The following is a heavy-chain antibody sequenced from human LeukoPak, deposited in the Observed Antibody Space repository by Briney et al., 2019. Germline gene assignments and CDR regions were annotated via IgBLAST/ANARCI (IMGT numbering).Heavy chain of an antibody. CDR2: INHSGST. CDR1: GGSFSGYY. V-gene: IGHV4-34*01. Sequence: SETLSLTCAVYGGSFSGYYWSWIRQPPGKGLEWIGEINHSGSTNYNPSLKSRVTISVDTSKNQFSLKLSSVTAADTAVYYCARGYSGISYNWFDPWGQGTLVTVSS. D-gene: IGHD1-26*01. CDR3: ARGYSGISYNWFDP. J-gene: IGHJ5*02.